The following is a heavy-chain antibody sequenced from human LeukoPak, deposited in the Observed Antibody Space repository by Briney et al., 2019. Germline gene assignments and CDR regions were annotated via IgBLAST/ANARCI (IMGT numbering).Heavy chain of an antibody. Sequence: PSETLSLTCAVFGGSFSGYYWSWISQPPGKGMEWIGEINHSGSTNYNPSLKSRVTISVDTSKNQFSLKLSSVTAADTAVYYCASWIGSVWGQGTTVTVSS. V-gene: IGHV4-34*01. CDR1: GGSFSGYY. CDR2: INHSGST. J-gene: IGHJ6*02. D-gene: IGHD1-14*01. CDR3: ASWIGSV.